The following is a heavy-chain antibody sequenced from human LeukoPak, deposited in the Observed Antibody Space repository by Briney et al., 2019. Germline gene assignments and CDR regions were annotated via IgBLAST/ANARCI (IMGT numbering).Heavy chain of an antibody. CDR1: GFTFSSYS. D-gene: IGHD6-6*01. J-gene: IGHJ4*02. CDR2: ISSSSSYI. Sequence: GGSLRLSCAASGFTFSSYSMNWVRQAPGKGLEWVSSISSSSSYIYYADSVKGRFTISRDNAKNSLYLQMNSLRAEDTAVYYCANLAASSVGDYWGQRTLVTVSS. CDR3: ANLAASSVGDY. V-gene: IGHV3-21*01.